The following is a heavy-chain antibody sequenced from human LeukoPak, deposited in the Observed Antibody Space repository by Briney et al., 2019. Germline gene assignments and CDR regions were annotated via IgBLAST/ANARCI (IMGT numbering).Heavy chain of an antibody. CDR3: ARTYYYGSGSYLDHYYYYYMDV. Sequence: SETLSLTCAVYGGSFSGYYWSWIRQPPGKGLEWIGYIYYSGSTNYNPSLKSRVTISVDTSKNQFSLKLSSVTAADTAVYYCARTYYYGSGSYLDHYYYYYMDVWGKGTTVTISS. D-gene: IGHD3-10*01. J-gene: IGHJ6*03. V-gene: IGHV4-59*01. CDR2: IYYSGST. CDR1: GGSFSGYY.